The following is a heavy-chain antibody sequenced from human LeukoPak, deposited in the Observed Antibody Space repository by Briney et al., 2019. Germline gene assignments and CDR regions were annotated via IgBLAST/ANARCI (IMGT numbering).Heavy chain of an antibody. CDR3: ARDPYSGNYGNYYYYMDV. J-gene: IGHJ6*03. Sequence: GGSLRLSCATSGFAFNNMNWVRQAPGRALEWVSSITSSGTYIFYADSVKGRFTISRDNAKNSLYLHMNSLGPEDTAVYYCARDPYSGNYGNYYYYMDVWGKGTTVTISS. CDR2: ITSSGTYI. D-gene: IGHD1-26*01. V-gene: IGHV3-21*01. CDR1: GFAFNN.